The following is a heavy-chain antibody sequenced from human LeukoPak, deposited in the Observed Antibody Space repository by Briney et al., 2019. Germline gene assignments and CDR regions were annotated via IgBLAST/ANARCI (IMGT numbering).Heavy chain of an antibody. CDR3: ARVGFGGYSYGYVEF. CDR1: GGSISSSRYS. CDR2: IYDSGST. Sequence: SETLSLTCTVSGGSISSSRYSWGWTRQPPGKGLEWIGTIYDSGSTYYNPSLKSRVTISADTSKNQLSLRLSSVTAADTAVYYCARVGFGGYSYGYVEFWGQGTQVTVSS. V-gene: IGHV4-39*01. D-gene: IGHD5-18*01. J-gene: IGHJ4*02.